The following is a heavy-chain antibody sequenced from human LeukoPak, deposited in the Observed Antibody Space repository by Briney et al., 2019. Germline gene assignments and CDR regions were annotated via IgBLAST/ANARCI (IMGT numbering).Heavy chain of an antibody. V-gene: IGHV5-51*01. J-gene: IGHJ6*02. D-gene: IGHD2-15*01. CDR1: GYSFTSYW. Sequence: GESLKISCKGSGYSFTSYWICSVRQMPGKSLEWMGIIYPGDSDTRYSPSFQGQVTISADKSISTAYLQWSSLKASDTAMYYCARHPTSLLGYYYGMDVWGQGTTVTVSS. CDR2: IYPGDSDT. CDR3: ARHPTSLLGYYYGMDV.